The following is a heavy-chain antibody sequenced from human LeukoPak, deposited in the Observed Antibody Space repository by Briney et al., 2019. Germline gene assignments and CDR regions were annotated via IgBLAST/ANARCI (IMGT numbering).Heavy chain of an antibody. V-gene: IGHV3-23*01. CDR2: ISGSGSSP. Sequence: PGGSLRLSCAASRFTFNSYAMSWVRQAPGKGLEWVSGISGSGSSPFYADSVKGRFTISRDNSKNMLYLQMNSLRAEDTAVYYCAKGSGSYDGILDIWGQGTLVTVSS. D-gene: IGHD1-26*01. CDR3: AKGSGSYDGILDI. CDR1: RFTFNSYA. J-gene: IGHJ3*02.